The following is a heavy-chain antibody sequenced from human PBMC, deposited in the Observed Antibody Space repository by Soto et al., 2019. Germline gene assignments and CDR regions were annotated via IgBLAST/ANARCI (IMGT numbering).Heavy chain of an antibody. J-gene: IGHJ6*02. CDR1: GGSISSGDYY. CDR2: IYYTGST. CDR3: ARVSGHNTGYYSVYFMDV. V-gene: IGHV4-30-4*01. Sequence: SETLSLTCNVSGGSISSGDYYWTWIRQSPGKGLEWIGYIYYTGSTFYSPSLKSRATISLDTSENHFSLDMNSVTAADTAVCFCARVSGHNTGYYSVYFMDVWGQGTTVTVS. D-gene: IGHD5-18*01.